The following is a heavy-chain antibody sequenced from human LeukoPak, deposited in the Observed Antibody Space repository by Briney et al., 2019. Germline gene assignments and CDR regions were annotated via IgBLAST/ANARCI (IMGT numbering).Heavy chain of an antibody. Sequence: ASVKVSCKASGYTFTSYGISWVRQAPGQGLEWMGWISPFNGNTNYAQKVQGRVTMTTDTSTSTVYTELRSLRSDDTAVYYCARDLDIVVVAAALRHYGLDVWGQGTTVTVSS. J-gene: IGHJ6*02. CDR1: GYTFTSYG. D-gene: IGHD2-15*01. CDR3: ARDLDIVVVAAALRHYGLDV. CDR2: ISPFNGNT. V-gene: IGHV1-18*01.